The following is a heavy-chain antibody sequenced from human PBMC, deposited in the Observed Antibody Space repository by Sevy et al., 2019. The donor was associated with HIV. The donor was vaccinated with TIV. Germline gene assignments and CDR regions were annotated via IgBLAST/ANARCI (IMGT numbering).Heavy chain of an antibody. V-gene: IGHV3-15*07. CDR3: ASDDLISY. Sequence: GGSLRLSCTASGFDFANAGMNWVRQAPGKGLEWVGHIKSITDGGAADYAAPVKGRFTISIHDSKNTLYLHMNSLKAEDTAVYYCASDDLISYWGRGTLVTVSS. J-gene: IGHJ2*01. CDR1: GFDFANAG. CDR2: IKSITDGGAA.